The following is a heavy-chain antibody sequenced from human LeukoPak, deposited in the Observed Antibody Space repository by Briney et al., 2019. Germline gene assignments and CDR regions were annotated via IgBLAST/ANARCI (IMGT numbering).Heavy chain of an antibody. CDR1: GGTFSSYA. V-gene: IGHV1-69*04. J-gene: IGHJ4*02. D-gene: IGHD3-22*01. CDR2: IIPILGIA. CDR3: ARELRRYYDSSGYYRPGDY. Sequence: GASVKVSCKASGGTFSSYAISWVRQAPGQGLEWMGRIIPILGIANYAQKFQGRVTITADKSTSTAYMELSSLRSEDTAVYYCARELRRYYDSSGYYRPGDYWGQGTLVTVSS.